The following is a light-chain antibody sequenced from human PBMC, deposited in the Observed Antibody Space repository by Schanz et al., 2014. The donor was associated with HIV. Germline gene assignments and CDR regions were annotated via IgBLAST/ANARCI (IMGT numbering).Light chain of an antibody. V-gene: IGLV1-40*01. CDR1: RSNIGTGFD. Sequence: QSVLTQPPSVSGAPGQRVTISCTGTRSNIGTGFDVHWYQLLPGTAPKVLIFANTHRPSGVPDRFSGSKSGSSASLAISGLQADDEADYYCATWDIHLNGPVFGGGTQLTVL. CDR3: ATWDIHLNGPV. J-gene: IGLJ7*01. CDR2: ANT.